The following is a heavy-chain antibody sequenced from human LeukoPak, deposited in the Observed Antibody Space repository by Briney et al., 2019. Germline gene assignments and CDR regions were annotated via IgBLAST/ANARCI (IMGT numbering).Heavy chain of an antibody. V-gene: IGHV3-30-3*01. CDR3: VSDLEADRPTYFEY. CDR1: GFNFYDYV. Sequence: PGGSLRLSCAASGFNFYDYVIHWVRQAPGKGLEWVASVSYHENIKKYADSAKGRFTISRDNSKNTVYLQMDSLRGEDTAVYYCVSDLEADRPTYFEYWGQGTLVTVSS. J-gene: IGHJ4*02. D-gene: IGHD2-15*01. CDR2: VSYHENIK.